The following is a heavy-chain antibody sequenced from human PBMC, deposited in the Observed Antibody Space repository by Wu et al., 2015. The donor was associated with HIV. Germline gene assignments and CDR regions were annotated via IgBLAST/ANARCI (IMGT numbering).Heavy chain of an antibody. J-gene: IGHJ6*03. D-gene: IGHD3-10*01. CDR2: ISAYNGNT. CDR3: ARLWVNYYGSGSYYTPRDYYYYYMDV. V-gene: IGHV1-18*01. Sequence: QVQLVQSGAEVKKPGASVKVSCKASGYTFTSYGISWVRQAPGQGLEWMGWISAYNGNTNYAQKLQGRVTMTTDTSTSTAYMELRSLRSDDTAVYYCARLWVNYYGSGSYYTPRDYYYYYMDVWGKGTTVTVSS. CDR1: GYTFTSYG.